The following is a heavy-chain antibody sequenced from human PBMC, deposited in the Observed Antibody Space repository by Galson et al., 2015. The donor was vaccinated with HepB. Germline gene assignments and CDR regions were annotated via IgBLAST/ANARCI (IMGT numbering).Heavy chain of an antibody. CDR1: GDSVSNNSAA. D-gene: IGHD3-22*01. Sequence: CAISGDSVSNNSAAWNWIRQSPSRGLEWLGRTYYRSKWYNDYAVSVKSRITISPDTSKNQFSLQLNSVTPEDTAVYYCARDEGKRGYYDSSDYPVAFDIWGQGTMVTVSS. J-gene: IGHJ3*02. CDR2: TYYRSKWYN. V-gene: IGHV6-1*01. CDR3: ARDEGKRGYYDSSDYPVAFDI.